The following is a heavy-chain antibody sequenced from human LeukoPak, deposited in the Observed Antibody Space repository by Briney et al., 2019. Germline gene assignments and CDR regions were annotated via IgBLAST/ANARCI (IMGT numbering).Heavy chain of an antibody. CDR1: GFTFSSYG. CDR3: ARRGACFGAPPFDY. J-gene: IGHJ4*02. D-gene: IGHD3-10*01. CDR2: ISASGSTI. V-gene: IGHV3-48*03. Sequence: PGGSLRLSCAASGFTFSSYGMHWVRQAPGKGLEWVSYISASGSTIYYADSVRGRFTISRDNTKNSLYLQMNSLRAEDTAVYYCARRGACFGAPPFDYWGQGTLVTVSS.